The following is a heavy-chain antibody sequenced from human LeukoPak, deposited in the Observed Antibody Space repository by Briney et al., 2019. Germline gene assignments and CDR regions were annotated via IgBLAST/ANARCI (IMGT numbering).Heavy chain of an antibody. J-gene: IGHJ3*02. CDR2: MNPNSGNT. V-gene: IGHV1-8*02. CDR3: ARGHYYDSSGYLDAFDI. D-gene: IGHD3-22*01. Sequence: ASVKVSCKASGYTFTSYGINWVRQATGQGLEWKGWMNPNSGNTGYAQKFQGRVTMTRNTSISTAYMELSSLRSEDTAVYYCARGHYYDSSGYLDAFDIWGQGTMVTVSS. CDR1: GYTFTSYG.